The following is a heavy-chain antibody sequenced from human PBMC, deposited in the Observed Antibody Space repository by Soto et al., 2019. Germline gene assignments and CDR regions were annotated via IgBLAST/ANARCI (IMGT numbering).Heavy chain of an antibody. CDR1: GGSISSYY. V-gene: IGHV4-59*12. CDR3: ARSSIAARVPYYFDY. D-gene: IGHD6-6*01. CDR2: IYHSGST. J-gene: IGHJ4*02. Sequence: SETLSLTCTVSGGSISSYYWSWIRQPPGKGLEWIGYIYHSGSTYYNPSLKSRVTISVDRSKNQFSLKLSSVTAADTAVYYCARSSIAARVPYYFDYWGQGTLVTVSS.